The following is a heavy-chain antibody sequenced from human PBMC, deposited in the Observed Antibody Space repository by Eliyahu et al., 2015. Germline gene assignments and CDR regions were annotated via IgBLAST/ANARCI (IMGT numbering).Heavy chain of an antibody. D-gene: IGHD7-27*01. CDR3: ARSSKWGPSGGFDY. Sequence: EVQLVESGGALVQPGGSLRLSCVXSGXXFGXXWMHWVRQPPGRGLVWVARINSDGSGTDYADSVKGRLTISRDNAKSTLYLQVNSLRAEDTAVYYCARSSKWGPSGGFDYWGQGTLVSASS. J-gene: IGHJ4*02. CDR2: INSDGSGT. CDR1: GXXFGXXW. V-gene: IGHV3-74*01.